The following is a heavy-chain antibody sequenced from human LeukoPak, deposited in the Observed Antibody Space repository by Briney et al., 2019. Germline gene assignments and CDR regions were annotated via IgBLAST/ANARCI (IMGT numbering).Heavy chain of an antibody. Sequence: PGGSLRLSCAASGFTFSTYWMSWVRQAPGKGLEWVANIKQDGSEKYYVDSVKGRFTISRDNAKNSLYLQMNSLRAEDTAVYYCARRAVAASVPFDYWGQGTLATVSS. CDR3: ARRAVAASVPFDY. V-gene: IGHV3-7*01. CDR2: IKQDGSEK. D-gene: IGHD6-19*01. J-gene: IGHJ4*02. CDR1: GFTFSTYW.